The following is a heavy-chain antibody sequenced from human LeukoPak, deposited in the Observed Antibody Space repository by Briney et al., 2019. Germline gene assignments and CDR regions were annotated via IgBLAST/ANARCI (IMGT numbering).Heavy chain of an antibody. V-gene: IGHV3-21*04. D-gene: IGHD5-12*01. Sequence: KPGGSLRLSCAASGFTFSSYSMNWVRQAPGKGLEWVSSISSSSSYIYYADSVKGRFTISRDNAKNSLYLQMNSLRAEDTAVYYCAKEWVDIVAYYYFDYWGQGTLVTVSS. CDR1: GFTFSSYS. CDR3: AKEWVDIVAYYYFDY. J-gene: IGHJ4*02. CDR2: ISSSSSYI.